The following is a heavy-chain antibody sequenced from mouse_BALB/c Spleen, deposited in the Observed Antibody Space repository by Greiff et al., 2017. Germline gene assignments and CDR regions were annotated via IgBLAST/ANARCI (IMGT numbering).Heavy chain of an antibody. Sequence: EVHLVESGGGLVQPGGSLKLSCAASGFTFSSYGMSWVRQTPDKRLELVATINSNGGSTYYPDSVKGRFTISRDNAKNTLYLQMSSLKSEDTAMYYCARRGYYAMDYWGQGTSVTVSS. CDR1: GFTFSSYG. CDR3: ARRGYYAMDY. CDR2: INSNGGST. J-gene: IGHJ4*01. V-gene: IGHV5-6-3*01.